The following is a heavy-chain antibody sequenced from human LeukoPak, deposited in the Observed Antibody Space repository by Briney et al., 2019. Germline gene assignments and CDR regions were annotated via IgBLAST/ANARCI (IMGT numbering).Heavy chain of an antibody. CDR1: GYTFTGYY. CDR2: INPNSGGT. V-gene: IGHV1-2*06. Sequence: GASVKVSCKASGYTFTGYYMRWVRQAPGQGLEWMGRINPNSGGTNYAQKFQGRVTMTRDTSISTAYMELSRLRSDDTAVYYCARGGSSWPYYYYYYMDVWGEGTTVTVSS. D-gene: IGHD6-13*01. J-gene: IGHJ6*03. CDR3: ARGGSSWPYYYYYYMDV.